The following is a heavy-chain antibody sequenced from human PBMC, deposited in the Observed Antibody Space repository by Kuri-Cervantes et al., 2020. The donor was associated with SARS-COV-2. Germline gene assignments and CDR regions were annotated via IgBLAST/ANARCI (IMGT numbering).Heavy chain of an antibody. J-gene: IGHJ4*02. Sequence: ASVKVSCKASGYTFTGYYMHWVRQAPGKGLEWMGWINPNSGGTNYAQKFQGRVTMTRDTSISTAYMELSRLRSDDTAVYYCARDLRAFHPPREAGAYYFDYWGQGTLVTVSS. CDR3: ARDLRAFHPPREAGAYYFDY. CDR2: INPNSGGT. CDR1: GYTFTGYY. V-gene: IGHV1-2*02. D-gene: IGHD3-10*01.